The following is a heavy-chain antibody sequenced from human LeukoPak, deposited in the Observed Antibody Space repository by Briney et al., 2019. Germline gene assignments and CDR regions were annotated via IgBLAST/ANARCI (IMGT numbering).Heavy chain of an antibody. J-gene: IGHJ3*02. Sequence: ASVKVSCKASGYTFTSYYMHWVRQAPGHGLEWVGIINPSGGSTSYAQKFQRRVTITKDPTPRTVYMELSSLRSEDTAVYHCARDPRTSYYYDSSGGRLDAFDIWGQGTMVTVSS. V-gene: IGHV1-46*01. CDR3: ARDPRTSYYYDSSGGRLDAFDI. CDR1: GYTFTSYY. D-gene: IGHD3-22*01. CDR2: INPSGGST.